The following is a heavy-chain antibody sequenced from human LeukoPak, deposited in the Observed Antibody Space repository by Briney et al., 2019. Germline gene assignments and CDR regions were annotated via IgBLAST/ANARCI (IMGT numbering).Heavy chain of an antibody. CDR3: AKAPVFELRYFDWLSRSSYYFDY. V-gene: IGHV3-23*01. J-gene: IGHJ4*02. D-gene: IGHD3-9*01. CDR1: GFTFSSYG. Sequence: GGSLRLSCAASGFTFSSYGMSWVRQAPGKGLEWVSAVSGSGGSTYYADSVKGRFTISRDNSKNTLYLQMNSLRAEDTAVYYCAKAPVFELRYFDWLSRSSYYFDYWGQGTLVTVSS. CDR2: VSGSGGST.